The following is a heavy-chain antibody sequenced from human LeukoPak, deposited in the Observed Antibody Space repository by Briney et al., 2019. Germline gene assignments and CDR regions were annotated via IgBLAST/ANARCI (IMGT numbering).Heavy chain of an antibody. CDR1: GYSLSSGYF. CDR2: IYRNGST. D-gene: IGHD5-18*01. J-gene: IGHJ4*02. Sequence: PSETLSLTCTVSGYSLSSGYFWGWIRQPPGKGLEWFGSIYRNGSTYYSPSLKSRVTISVDTSKTQFSLMQCSVTAADAAVYHCATSGYTYGIDDWGQGTLVTVSS. V-gene: IGHV4-38-2*02. CDR3: ATSGYTYGIDD.